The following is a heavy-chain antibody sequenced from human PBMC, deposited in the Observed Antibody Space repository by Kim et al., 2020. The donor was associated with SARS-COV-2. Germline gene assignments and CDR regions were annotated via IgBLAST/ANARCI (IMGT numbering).Heavy chain of an antibody. J-gene: IGHJ6*02. CDR3: ARQMYYDFWSGYPNRDDYYGMDV. CDR1: GYSFTSYW. Sequence: GESLKISCKGSGYSFTSYWISWVRQMPGKGLEWMGRIDPSDSYTNYSPSFQGHVTISADKSISTAYLQWSSLKASDTAMYYCARQMYYDFWSGYPNRDDYYGMDVWGQGTTVTVSS. CDR2: IDPSDSYT. V-gene: IGHV5-10-1*01. D-gene: IGHD3-3*01.